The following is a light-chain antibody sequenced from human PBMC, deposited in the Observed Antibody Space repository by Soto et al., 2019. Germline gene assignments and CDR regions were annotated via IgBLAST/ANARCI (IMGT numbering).Light chain of an antibody. J-gene: IGLJ2*01. V-gene: IGLV2-14*01. CDR3: SSYTSSSSVV. CDR2: DVS. CDR1: SSDVGGYNY. Sequence: QSVLTQPASVSGSPEQSITISCTGTSSDVGGYNYVSWYQQHPGKAPKLMIYDVSNRPSGVSNRFSGSKSGNTASLTISGLQAEDEADYYCSSYTSSSSVVFGGGTKVTVL.